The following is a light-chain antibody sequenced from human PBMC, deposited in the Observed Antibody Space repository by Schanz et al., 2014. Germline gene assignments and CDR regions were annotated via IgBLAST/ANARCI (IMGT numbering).Light chain of an antibody. V-gene: IGKV3-15*01. CDR2: GAS. J-gene: IGKJ4*01. CDR3: QQSYSAPL. Sequence: EIVMTQSPTTLSLSPGETATLSCRASQNVATNLAWYQQKPGQAPRLLIYGASTRVTGIPGRFSGSGSGTDFTLTISSLQTEDFATYYCQQSYSAPLFGGGTKVEIK. CDR1: QNVATN.